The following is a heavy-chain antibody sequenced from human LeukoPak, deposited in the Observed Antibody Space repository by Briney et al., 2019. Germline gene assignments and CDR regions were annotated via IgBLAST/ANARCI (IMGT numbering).Heavy chain of an antibody. V-gene: IGHV3-23*01. CDR1: GFTFSSYA. J-gene: IGHJ4*02. Sequence: GGSLRLSCAASGFTFSSYAMSWVRQAPGKGLEWVSAISSSGGSTYYADSVKGRFTISRDNSKNTLYLQMNSLRVEDTAVYYCALSSSGLSRPSDYWGQGTLVTVSS. D-gene: IGHD6-19*01. CDR2: ISSSGGST. CDR3: ALSSSGLSRPSDY.